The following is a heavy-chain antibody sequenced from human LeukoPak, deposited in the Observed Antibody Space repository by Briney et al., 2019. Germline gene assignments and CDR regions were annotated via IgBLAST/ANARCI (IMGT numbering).Heavy chain of an antibody. Sequence: PGGSLRLSCTASGFTFSSYSMNWVRRAPGKGLEWVSYISSSSSTIYYADSVKDRFTVSRDNVQNSLYLQMNSLRAEDTAVYHCARDPRGSGSYYVSAFDIWGQGTVVTVSS. V-gene: IGHV3-48*01. D-gene: IGHD3-10*01. J-gene: IGHJ3*02. CDR3: ARDPRGSGSYYVSAFDI. CDR2: ISSSSSTI. CDR1: GFTFSSYS.